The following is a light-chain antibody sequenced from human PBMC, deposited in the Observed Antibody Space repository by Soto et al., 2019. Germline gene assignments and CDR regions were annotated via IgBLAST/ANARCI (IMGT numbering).Light chain of an antibody. CDR3: AATDDSLGGPV. V-gene: IGLV1-47*02. Sequence: QLVLTQPPSASGTPGQRFNISCSGSSSNIETNYVYWYQHLPGAAPKLLIFTNNQRPSGVPDRFSASKSGTSASLAISGLRSEDEGDYYCAATDDSLGGPVFGGGTKVTVL. CDR2: TNN. J-gene: IGLJ2*01. CDR1: SSNIETNY.